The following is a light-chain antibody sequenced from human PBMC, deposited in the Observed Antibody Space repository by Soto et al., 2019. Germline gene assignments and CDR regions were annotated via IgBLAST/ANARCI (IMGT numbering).Light chain of an antibody. J-gene: IGLJ2*01. CDR1: SSDVGGYNY. CDR2: DVS. V-gene: IGLV2-14*01. CDR3: SSYTSRSTYVV. Sequence: QSALTQPASVSGSPGQSITISCTGTSSDVGGYNYVSWYQQHPGKAPKLMIYDVSNRPSGVSNRFSGSKSGNTASLTISGPRAEDEAVYSSSSYTSRSTYVVFGGGTKLT.